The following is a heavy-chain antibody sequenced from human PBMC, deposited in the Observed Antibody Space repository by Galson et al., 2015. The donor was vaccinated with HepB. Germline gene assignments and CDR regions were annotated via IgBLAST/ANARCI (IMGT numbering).Heavy chain of an antibody. CDR3: ARGHSNYVGDAFDI. V-gene: IGHV4-59*01. J-gene: IGHJ3*02. CDR2: TYYSGST. Sequence: TLSLTCTVSGGSISSYYWCWIRQPPGKGLEWIGYTYYSGSTNYNPSLKSRVTISVDTSKNQVSLKLNSVTAADTAVYYCARGHSNYVGDAFDIWGQGTMVTVSS. CDR1: GGSISSYY. D-gene: IGHD4-11*01.